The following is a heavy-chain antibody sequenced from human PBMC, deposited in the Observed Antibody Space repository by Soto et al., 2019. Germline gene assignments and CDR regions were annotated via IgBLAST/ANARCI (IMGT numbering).Heavy chain of an antibody. CDR3: AKGLNNGRWYAAD. CDR2: ITNNGAGT. D-gene: IGHD6-13*01. Sequence: EVHLLESGGGLVQPGESLRLSCGASGFTFSSCVMTWVRQAPGKELEWVSSITNNGAGTHYADSVKGRFTISRDNSKNTVFLQMNNLRAEETAVYYCAKGLNNGRWYAADWGQGTLVTVSS. J-gene: IGHJ4*02. V-gene: IGHV3-23*01. CDR1: GFTFSSCV.